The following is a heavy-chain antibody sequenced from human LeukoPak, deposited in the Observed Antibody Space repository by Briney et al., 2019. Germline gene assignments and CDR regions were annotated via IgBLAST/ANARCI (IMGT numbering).Heavy chain of an antibody. V-gene: IGHV1-69*06. J-gene: IGHJ3*02. CDR2: IIPTFGTA. CDR1: VGTFSSYA. D-gene: IGHD6-13*01. CDR3: ARDHRTIAAAGTNRHAFDI. Sequence: GASVKVSCKAPVGTFSSYAISWVRQAPGQGLEWMGGIIPTFGTANYAQKFQGRVTITADKSTSTAYMELSSLRSEDTAVYYCARDHRTIAAAGTNRHAFDIWGQGTMVTVSS.